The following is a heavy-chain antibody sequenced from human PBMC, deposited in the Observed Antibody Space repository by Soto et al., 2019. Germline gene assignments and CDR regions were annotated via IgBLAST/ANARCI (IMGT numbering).Heavy chain of an antibody. CDR1: GGSISSYY. CDR3: ATFYGDYDHFFDY. CDR2: IYYSGST. D-gene: IGHD4-17*01. V-gene: IGHV4-59*01. J-gene: IGHJ4*02. Sequence: NPSETLSLTCTVSGGSISSYYWSWIRQPPGKGLEWIGYIYYSGSTNYNPSLKSRVTISVDTSKNQFSLKLSSVTAADTAVYYCATFYGDYDHFFDYWGQGTLVTVSS.